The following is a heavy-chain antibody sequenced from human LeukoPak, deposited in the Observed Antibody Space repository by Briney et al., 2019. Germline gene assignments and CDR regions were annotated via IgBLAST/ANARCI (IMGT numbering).Heavy chain of an antibody. D-gene: IGHD2-15*01. CDR1: GGSFSGYY. CDR3: ARGRVVVVVAAPYDY. Sequence: SETLSLTCAVYGGSFSGYYWSWIRQPPGKGLEWIGEINHSGSTNYNPSLKSRVTISVDTSKNQFSLKLSSVTAADTAVYYCARGRVVVVVAAPYDYWGQGTLVTVSS. J-gene: IGHJ4*02. CDR2: INHSGST. V-gene: IGHV4-34*01.